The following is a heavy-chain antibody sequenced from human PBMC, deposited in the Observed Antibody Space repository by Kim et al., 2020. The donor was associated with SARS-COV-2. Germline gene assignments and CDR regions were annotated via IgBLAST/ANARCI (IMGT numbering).Heavy chain of an antibody. D-gene: IGHD6-13*01. Sequence: NTNYAQKLQGRVTMTTDTSTSTAYMELRSLRSDDTAVYYCARGLRGSSLTWGQGTLVTVSS. J-gene: IGHJ4*02. V-gene: IGHV1-18*01. CDR3: ARGLRGSSLT. CDR2: NT.